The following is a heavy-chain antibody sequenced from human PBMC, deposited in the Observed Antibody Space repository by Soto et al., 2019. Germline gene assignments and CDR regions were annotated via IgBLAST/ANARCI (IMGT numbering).Heavy chain of an antibody. CDR2: VSSAGNKK. J-gene: IGHJ4*02. D-gene: IGHD6-25*01. V-gene: IGHV3-30*03. CDR3: ATDRGLVAAFES. CDR1: GFSFNNFD. Sequence: QVQLVESGGGVVQPGRSLRLSCAASGFSFNNFDMHWVRQAPSKGLEWVAVVSSAGNKKFYADSVTGRFAIARENSKNTLYLQVSSLRAEDTAVYYCATDRGLVAAFESRGQGNQVTV.